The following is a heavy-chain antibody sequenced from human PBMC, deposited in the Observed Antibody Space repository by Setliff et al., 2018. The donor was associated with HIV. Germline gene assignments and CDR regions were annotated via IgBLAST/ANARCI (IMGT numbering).Heavy chain of an antibody. J-gene: IGHJ4*02. V-gene: IGHV1-46*01. CDR1: GYTFTSYY. Sequence: ASVKVSCKASGYTFTSYYIHWVRQAPGQGLEWMGRINPSGGSTSYAQKFQGRVTMTRDTSTTTVYMELYSLRSEDTAVYHCARDPLPCSSPSCYPPGYFDYWGQGTLVTVSS. D-gene: IGHD2-2*01. CDR3: ARDPLPCSSPSCYPPGYFDY. CDR2: INPSGGST.